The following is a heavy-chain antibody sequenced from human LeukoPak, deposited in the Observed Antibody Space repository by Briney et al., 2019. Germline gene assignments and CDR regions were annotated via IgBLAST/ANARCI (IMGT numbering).Heavy chain of an antibody. CDR3: ARGDGGNNAFDY. CDR1: GFTFSDYY. Sequence: GGPLRLSCAASGFTFSDYYMSWIRQAPGKGLEWLSYISTNSYYTNYADSVQGRFTVSRDNAKNSLYLQMTSLSAEDTAVYYCARGDGGNNAFDYWGQGTLVSVSS. CDR2: ISTNSYYT. J-gene: IGHJ4*02. D-gene: IGHD4-23*01. V-gene: IGHV3-11*05.